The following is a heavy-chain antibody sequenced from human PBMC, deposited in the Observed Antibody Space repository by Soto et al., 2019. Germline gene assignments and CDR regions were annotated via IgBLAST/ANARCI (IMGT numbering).Heavy chain of an antibody. V-gene: IGHV4-31*03. D-gene: IGHD3-10*01. Sequence: QVQLQESGPGLVKPSQTLSLTCTVSGGSISSGGYYWSWIRQHPGKGLEWIGYIYYSGSTNYNPSLKSRVTISVDTSKNQFALKLSSVTAADTAVYYCASIVSSAHGEFSDWGQGTLVTVSS. CDR2: IYYSGST. CDR1: GGSISSGGYY. J-gene: IGHJ4*02. CDR3: ASIVSSAHGEFSD.